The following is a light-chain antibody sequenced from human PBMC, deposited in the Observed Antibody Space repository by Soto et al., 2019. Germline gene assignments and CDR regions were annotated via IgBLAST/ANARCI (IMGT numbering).Light chain of an antibody. CDR3: QQYSISLST. J-gene: IGKJ2*02. V-gene: IGKV3-20*01. Sequence: EIVWTQSPGTLSLSPGERATLSCRASQSVSSNYLAWYQQNPCQAHRLLIYGASSRATGIPARFSGSGSGTDCTLTISRLEAEDFAVYYCQQYSISLSTVGQGTTLEIK. CDR1: QSVSSNY. CDR2: GAS.